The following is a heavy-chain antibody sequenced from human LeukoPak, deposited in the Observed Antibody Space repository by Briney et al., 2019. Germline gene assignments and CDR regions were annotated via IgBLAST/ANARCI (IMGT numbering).Heavy chain of an antibody. CDR3: AKASRSGLGELLDY. CDR2: ISGSGGST. J-gene: IGHJ4*02. CDR1: GFTFSSYA. D-gene: IGHD1-26*01. V-gene: IGHV3-23*01. Sequence: GGSPRLSCAASGFTFSSYAMSWVRQAPGKGLDWVSTISGSGGSTYYADSVKGRFTISRDNSRNTLYLQMNSLRAEDTAVYYCAKASRSGLGELLDYWGQGTLVTVSS.